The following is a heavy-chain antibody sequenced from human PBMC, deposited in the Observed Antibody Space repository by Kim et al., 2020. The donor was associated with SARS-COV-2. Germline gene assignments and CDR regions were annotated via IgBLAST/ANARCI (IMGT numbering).Heavy chain of an antibody. D-gene: IGHD6-25*01. CDR2: IWYDGSNK. V-gene: IGHV3-33*01. CDR1: GFTFSSYA. J-gene: IGHJ4*02. Sequence: GGSLRLSCAASGFTFSSYAMHWVRQAPGKGLEWVAVIWYDGSNKYYADSVKGRFTISRDNSKNTLYLQMNSLRAEDTAVYYCATGIAAAIDYWGQGTLVTVSS. CDR3: ATGIAAAIDY.